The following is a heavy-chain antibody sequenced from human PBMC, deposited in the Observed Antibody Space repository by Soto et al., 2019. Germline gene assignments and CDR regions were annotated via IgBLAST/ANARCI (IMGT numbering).Heavy chain of an antibody. Sequence: GESLKISCKASGYSFTTSWIGWVRQMPGKGLEWMGIIFPSDSDTRYSPSFQGQVTISVDKSISTAYLQWSSLKASDTAMYYCARRPGSWFDPWGQGTLLTVS. D-gene: IGHD3-10*01. CDR2: IFPSDSDT. J-gene: IGHJ5*02. CDR3: ARRPGSWFDP. V-gene: IGHV5-51*01. CDR1: GYSFTTSW.